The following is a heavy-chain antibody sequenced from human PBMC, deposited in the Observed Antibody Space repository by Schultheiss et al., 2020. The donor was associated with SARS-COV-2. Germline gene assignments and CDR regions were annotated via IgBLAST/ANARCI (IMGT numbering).Heavy chain of an antibody. J-gene: IGHJ6*02. V-gene: IGHV4-4*02. CDR2: INHSGST. CDR3: ARRMFYYYGMDV. Sequence: SETLSLTCAVSGGSISSSNWWSWVRQPPGKGLEWIGEINHSGSTNYNPSLKSRVTISVDTSKNQFSLKLSSVTAADTAVYFCARRMFYYYGMDVWGQGTTVTVSS. D-gene: IGHD3-10*02. CDR1: GGSISSSNW.